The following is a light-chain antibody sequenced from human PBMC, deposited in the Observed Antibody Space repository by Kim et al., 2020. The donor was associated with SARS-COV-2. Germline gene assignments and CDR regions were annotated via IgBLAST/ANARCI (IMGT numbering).Light chain of an antibody. CDR1: QSVSSSY. CDR2: GAS. V-gene: IGKV3-20*01. CDR3: QQYGSSPRT. Sequence: EIVLTQSPGPLSLSPGERATLSCRASQSVSSSYLAWYQQKPGQAPGLLVYGASSRATGIPDRFSGSVSVTDFILTISRLEPEDFAVYYCQQYGSSPRTFGQGTKVDIK. J-gene: IGKJ1*01.